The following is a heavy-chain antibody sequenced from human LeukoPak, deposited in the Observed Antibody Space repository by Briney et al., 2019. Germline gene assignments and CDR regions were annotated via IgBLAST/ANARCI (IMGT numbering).Heavy chain of an antibody. J-gene: IGHJ2*01. CDR3: ASRKVNWYFDL. CDR1: GGSFSGYY. V-gene: IGHV4-34*01. Sequence: SETLSLTCAVYGGSFSGYYWSWIRQPPGKGLEWIGEINHSGSTNYNPSLKSRVTISVDTSKNQFSLKLSSVTAADTAVFYCASRKVNWYFDLWGRGTLVTVSS. CDR2: INHSGST. D-gene: IGHD1-14*01.